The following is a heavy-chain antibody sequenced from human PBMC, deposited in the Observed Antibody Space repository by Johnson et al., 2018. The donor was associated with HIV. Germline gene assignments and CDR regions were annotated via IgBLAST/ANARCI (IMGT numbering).Heavy chain of an antibody. V-gene: IGHV3-15*01. D-gene: IGHD5-18*01. CDR3: TTDKQLWLTVDI. Sequence: VQLVESGGGVVRPGGSLRLSCAPSGFNFDDYGMSWVRQAPGKGLEWVGRIKSKSDGGTTDYAAPVKGRFTMSRDDSKNTLYLQMNSLKTEDTAVYYCTTDKQLWLTVDIWGQGTMVTVSS. J-gene: IGHJ3*02. CDR2: IKSKSDGGTT. CDR1: GFNFDDYG.